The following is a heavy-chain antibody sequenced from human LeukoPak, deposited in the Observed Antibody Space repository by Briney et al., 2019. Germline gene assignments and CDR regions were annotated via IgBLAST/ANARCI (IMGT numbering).Heavy chain of an antibody. J-gene: IGHJ4*02. V-gene: IGHV3-30*18. Sequence: SGGSLRLSCAASGFTFSTSGMHWVRQAPGKGLEWVAVMSYDGSNKYFADSVQGRFTISRDNSKNTLYLQMNSLRAEDTAVYYCAKGDGVMVTAWEYYFDYWGQGTLVTVSS. CDR1: GFTFSTSG. CDR3: AKGDGVMVTAWEYYFDY. D-gene: IGHD2-21*02. CDR2: MSYDGSNK.